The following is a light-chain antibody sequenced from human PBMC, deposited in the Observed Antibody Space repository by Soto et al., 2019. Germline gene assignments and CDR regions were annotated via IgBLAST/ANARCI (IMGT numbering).Light chain of an antibody. CDR3: QQGYDTPIT. CDR1: QNIITY. J-gene: IGKJ5*01. CDR2: AAS. Sequence: DIEMTQSPSSLSASVGDRVTITWRASQNIITYLNWYQQKPGQAPKFLIYAASSLQSGVPSRFSGRGSVTDFTLTITNLHPEDFATYFCQQGYDTPITFGQGTRLEIK. V-gene: IGKV1-39*01.